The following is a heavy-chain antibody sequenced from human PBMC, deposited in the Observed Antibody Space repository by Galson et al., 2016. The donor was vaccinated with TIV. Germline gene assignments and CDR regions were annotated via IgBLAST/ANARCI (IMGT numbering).Heavy chain of an antibody. CDR1: EFTFSTYG. CDR3: AKDAAYNHGFFDL. J-gene: IGHJ2*01. Sequence: SLRLSCAASEFTFSTYGMHWVRQAPGKGLEWVAFIQNDGSNKYYPDSVKGRFTISRDNSKNMLYLQLNSLRGEDTAVYYCAKDAAYNHGFFDLWGRGTLVTVSS. D-gene: IGHD5-18*01. V-gene: IGHV3-30*02. CDR2: IQNDGSNK.